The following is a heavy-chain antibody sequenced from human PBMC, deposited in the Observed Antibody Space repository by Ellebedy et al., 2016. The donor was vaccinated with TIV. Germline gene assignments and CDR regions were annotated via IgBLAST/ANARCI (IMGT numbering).Heavy chain of an antibody. CDR2: ISGSGGST. D-gene: IGHD4-17*01. V-gene: IGHV3-23*01. J-gene: IGHJ6*02. CDR3: AKGSQDGFYYFYAMDV. Sequence: PGGSLRLSCAASGFTFRSYAMSWVRQAPGRGLEWVSHISGSGGSTYYADSVKGRFPISRDNSKNTLYLLMNSLRADDTAVYYCAKGSQDGFYYFYAMDVWGQGTTVTVSS. CDR1: GFTFRSYA.